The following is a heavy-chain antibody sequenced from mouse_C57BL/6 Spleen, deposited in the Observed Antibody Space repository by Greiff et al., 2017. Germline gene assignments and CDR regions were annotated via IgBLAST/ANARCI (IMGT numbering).Heavy chain of an antibody. V-gene: IGHV5-6*02. CDR1: GFTFSSYG. Sequence: DVKLVESGGDLVKPGGSLKLSCAASGFTFSSYGMSWVRQTPDKRLEWVATISSGGSYTYYPDSVKGRFTISRDNAKNTLYLQMSSLKSEDTAMYYCARRGDGGFFDYWGQGTTLTVSS. J-gene: IGHJ2*01. CDR2: ISSGGSYT. CDR3: ARRGDGGFFDY. D-gene: IGHD3-2*02.